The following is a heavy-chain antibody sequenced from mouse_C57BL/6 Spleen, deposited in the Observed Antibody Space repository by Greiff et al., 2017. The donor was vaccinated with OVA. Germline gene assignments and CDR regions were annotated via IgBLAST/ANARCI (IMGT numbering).Heavy chain of an antibody. CDR3: ASQFSTTVVEGFAY. Sequence: VQLQQPGAELVKPGASVKLSCKASGYTFTSYWMHWVKQRPGQGLEWIGMIHPNSGSTNYNEKFKSKATLTVDKSSSTAYMQLSSLTSEDSAVYYCASQFSTTVVEGFAYWGQGTLVTVSA. J-gene: IGHJ3*01. V-gene: IGHV1-64*01. CDR2: IHPNSGST. D-gene: IGHD1-1*01. CDR1: GYTFTSYW.